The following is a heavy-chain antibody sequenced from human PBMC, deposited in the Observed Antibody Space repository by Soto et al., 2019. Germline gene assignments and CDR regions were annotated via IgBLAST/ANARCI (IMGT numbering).Heavy chain of an antibody. V-gene: IGHV5-51*01. J-gene: IGHJ4*02. CDR1: GYSFTIFW. CDR3: ARRLSPLDPYHFDY. CDR2: IYPGDFDT. Sequence: GESLKISCNGSGYSFTIFWIAWVRQMPGKGLEWMGIIYPGDFDTRYSPSFQGQVTISADKSINTAYLQWSSLKASDTAMYYCARRLSPLDPYHFDYWGQGTLGTVSS.